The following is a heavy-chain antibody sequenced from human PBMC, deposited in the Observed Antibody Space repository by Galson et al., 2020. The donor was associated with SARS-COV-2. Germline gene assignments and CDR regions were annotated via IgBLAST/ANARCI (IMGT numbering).Heavy chain of an antibody. Sequence: SETLSLTCTVSGDSISRGVYYWNWIRQHPGKGLEWIGYISSSGSTHYTPSLKSLNTISVDTSKNQFSLNLSSVSAADTAVYYCARRLLFRHYMDVWGKGTTVTVSS. CDR1: GDSISRGVYY. CDR2: ISSSGST. CDR3: ARRLLFRHYMDV. V-gene: IGHV4-31*01. D-gene: IGHD2-21*02. J-gene: IGHJ6*03.